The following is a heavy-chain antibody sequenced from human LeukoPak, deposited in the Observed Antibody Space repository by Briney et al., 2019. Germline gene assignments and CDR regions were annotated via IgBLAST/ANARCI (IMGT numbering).Heavy chain of an antibody. V-gene: IGHV3-48*01. CDR1: GFTFSNYG. J-gene: IGHJ4*02. CDR2: ISSSSSTI. D-gene: IGHD5-18*01. CDR3: ARARGYSYGYYFDY. Sequence: GGSLRLSCAASGFTFSNYGMNWVRQAPGKGLEWVSYISSSSSTIYYADSVKGRFTISRDNAKNSLYLQMNSLRAEDTAVYYCARARGYSYGYYFDYWGQGTLVTVSS.